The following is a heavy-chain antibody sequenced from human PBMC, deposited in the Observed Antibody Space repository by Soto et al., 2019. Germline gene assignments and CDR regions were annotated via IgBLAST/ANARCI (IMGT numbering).Heavy chain of an antibody. CDR2: ISSYNGDT. D-gene: IGHD5-12*01. V-gene: IGHV1-18*01. J-gene: IGHJ6*02. Sequence: ASVKVSCKASGYTFTRSGISWVRQAPGQGPEWMGWISSYNGDTNYAQTFQGRVTMTTDTSTSTAYMELRSLRSDDTAVYYCAREGVAPYYYYGMDLWGQGTSVTVSS. CDR3: AREGVAPYYYYGMDL. CDR1: GYTFTRSG.